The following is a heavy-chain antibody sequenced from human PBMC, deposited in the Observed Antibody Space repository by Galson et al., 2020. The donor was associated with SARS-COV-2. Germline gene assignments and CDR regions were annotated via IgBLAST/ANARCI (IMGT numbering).Heavy chain of an antibody. CDR3: ARVLEAGGNDF. CDR2: VHVNGNT. V-gene: IGHV4-39*07. J-gene: IGHJ4*02. Sequence: SETLSLTCTVSGASINTSSYFWGWLRPPPGRGLECVPTVHVNGNTHYYPSIRSRVTISMDTSRNQFSLGMRSVTAADTAVYYCARVLEAGGNDFWGQGTLVTVSS. CDR1: GASINTSSYF. D-gene: IGHD1-26*01.